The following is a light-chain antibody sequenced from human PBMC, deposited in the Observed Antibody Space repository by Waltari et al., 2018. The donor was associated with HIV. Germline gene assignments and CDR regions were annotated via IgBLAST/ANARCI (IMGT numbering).Light chain of an antibody. CDR2: VDSDGSH. V-gene: IGLV4-69*02. J-gene: IGLJ3*02. CDR3: QTWATGIQV. Sequence: QLALTQSPSASASLGASVKLTCTLSSGHSSYAIAWHQQQPEKGPRYWMKVDSDGSHSKGDGIPDRFSGSYSGAERYLTISSLQSEDEADYYCQTWATGIQVFGGGTKLTVL. CDR1: SGHSSYA.